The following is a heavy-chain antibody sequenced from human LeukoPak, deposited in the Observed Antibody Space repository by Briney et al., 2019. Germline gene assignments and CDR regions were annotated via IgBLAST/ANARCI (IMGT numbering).Heavy chain of an antibody. D-gene: IGHD4/OR15-4a*01. J-gene: IGHJ4*02. CDR2: IYTGGST. Sequence: GGSLRLSCVASGFTVSSNYMSWVRQAPGKGLEWVSVIYTGGSTYYADSVKGRFTISRDNSKNTLYLQMSSLRAEDTAVYYCAKDVGRTVLTAIDYWGQGTLVSVSS. CDR3: AKDVGRTVLTAIDY. CDR1: GFTVSSNY. V-gene: IGHV3-53*01.